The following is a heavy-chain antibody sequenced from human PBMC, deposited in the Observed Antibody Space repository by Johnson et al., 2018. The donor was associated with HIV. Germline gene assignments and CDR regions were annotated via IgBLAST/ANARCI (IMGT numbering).Heavy chain of an antibody. Sequence: EQLVESGGGLVQPGGSLRLSCAASGFTVNSNYMSWVRQAPGKGLEWVSVIGTAGDTYYPGSVKGRFTISRENAKNSLYLQMNSLRAGDTAVYYCARAYSGSYINDAFDIWGQGTMVTVSS. D-gene: IGHD1-26*01. J-gene: IGHJ3*02. CDR2: IGTAGDT. CDR3: ARAYSGSYINDAFDI. V-gene: IGHV3-13*01. CDR1: GFTVNSNY.